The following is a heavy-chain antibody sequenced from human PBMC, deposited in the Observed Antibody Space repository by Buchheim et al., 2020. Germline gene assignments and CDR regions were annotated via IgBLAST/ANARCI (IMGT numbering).Heavy chain of an antibody. CDR2: IKEDGNEK. CDR3: ARGGASSSRDH. J-gene: IGHJ4*02. V-gene: IGHV3-7*01. CDR1: GFTFSKYW. Sequence: EVQLVESGGGLVQPGGSLRLSCAASGFTFSKYWMIWVRQAPGKGLEWVASIKEDGNEKYSVDSVKGRFTISRDNPKTSLSLQMNSLRADVTALYYCARGGASSSRDHWGQGTL. D-gene: IGHD6-6*01.